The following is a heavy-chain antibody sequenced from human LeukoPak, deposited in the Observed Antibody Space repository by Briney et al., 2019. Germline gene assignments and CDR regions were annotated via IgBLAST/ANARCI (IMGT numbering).Heavy chain of an antibody. D-gene: IGHD1-26*01. CDR1: GFTFSSYA. CDR3: ARKYSGTNPFDY. Sequence: GGSLRLSCAASGFTFSSYAMHWVRQAPGKGLEWVAVISYDGSNKYYADSVKGRFTISRDNSKNTLYLQMNSLRAEDTALYYCARKYSGTNPFDYWGQGTLVTVSS. V-gene: IGHV3-30*04. J-gene: IGHJ4*02. CDR2: ISYDGSNK.